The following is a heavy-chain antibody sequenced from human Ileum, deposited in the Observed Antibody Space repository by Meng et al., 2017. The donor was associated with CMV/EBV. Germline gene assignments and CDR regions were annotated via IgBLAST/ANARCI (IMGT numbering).Heavy chain of an antibody. CDR3: AERGGGY. Sequence: QVHLHQSGPGLVKPSETLSLTCRVSGVSIRTHYWSWVRQTPGKGLEWIASIHYTGRADYSPSLKSRLTISVDTSDSQLSLKLSSVTPADTAMYYCAERGGGYWGQGILVTVSS. V-gene: IGHV4-59*11. CDR2: IHYTGRA. CDR1: GVSIRTHY. J-gene: IGHJ4*02. D-gene: IGHD1-1*01.